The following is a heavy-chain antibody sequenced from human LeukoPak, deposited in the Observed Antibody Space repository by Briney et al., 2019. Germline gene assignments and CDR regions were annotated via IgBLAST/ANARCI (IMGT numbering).Heavy chain of an antibody. CDR1: GFTFSSYS. Sequence: GGSLRLSCAASGFTFSSYSMNWVRQAPGKGLEWASYISSSSSTIYYADSVKGRFTISRDNAKNSLYLQMNSLRAEDTAVYYCARVGPTYYYDSSGYTDYWGQGTLVTVSS. CDR2: ISSSSSTI. D-gene: IGHD3-22*01. CDR3: ARVGPTYYYDSSGYTDY. J-gene: IGHJ4*02. V-gene: IGHV3-48*01.